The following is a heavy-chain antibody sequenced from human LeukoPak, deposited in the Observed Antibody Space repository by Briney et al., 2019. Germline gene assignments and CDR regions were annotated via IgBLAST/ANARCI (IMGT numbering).Heavy chain of an antibody. CDR1: GFTFSSYS. D-gene: IGHD2-2*01. Sequence: GGSLRLSCAVSGFTFSSYSMNWVRQAPGKGLEWVSSISRSSSYIYYADSVKGRFTISRDNAKNALYLQMHSLRVEDTAVYYCARESIVVVPTTMDDASDIWGQGTMVTVSS. V-gene: IGHV3-21*01. J-gene: IGHJ3*02. CDR2: ISRSSSYI. CDR3: ARESIVVVPTTMDDASDI.